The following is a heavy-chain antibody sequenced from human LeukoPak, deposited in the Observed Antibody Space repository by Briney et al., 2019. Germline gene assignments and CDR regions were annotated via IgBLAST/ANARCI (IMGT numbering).Heavy chain of an antibody. CDR3: ARLPPTSTHYHYMDV. V-gene: IGHV4-34*01. CDR2: INHSGST. Sequence: SETLSLTCTVSGGSISSYYWSWIRQPAGKGLEWIGEINHSGSTNYKPSLKSQVTISADTSKNQFSLKLSSVTAADTAVYYCARLPPTSTHYHYMDVWGKGTTVTVSS. CDR1: GGSISSYY. D-gene: IGHD2-2*01. J-gene: IGHJ6*03.